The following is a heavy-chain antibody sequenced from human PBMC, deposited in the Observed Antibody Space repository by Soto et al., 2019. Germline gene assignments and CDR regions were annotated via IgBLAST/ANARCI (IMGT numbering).Heavy chain of an antibody. D-gene: IGHD3-22*01. J-gene: IGHJ4*02. CDR3: ASEPHYYDSSGYYLDY. CDR2: IWYDGSNK. CDR1: GFTFSSYG. V-gene: IGHV3-33*01. Sequence: GGSLRLSCAASGFTFSSYGMHWVRQAPGKGLEWVAVIWYDGSNKYYADSVKGRFTISRDNSKNTLYLQMNSLRAEDTAVYYCASEPHYYDSSGYYLDYWGQGTLVTVSS.